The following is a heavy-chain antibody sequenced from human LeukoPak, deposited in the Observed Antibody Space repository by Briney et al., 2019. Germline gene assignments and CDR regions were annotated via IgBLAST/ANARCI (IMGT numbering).Heavy chain of an antibody. V-gene: IGHV4-59*07. CDR3: ARMGPRFYYYYMDV. J-gene: IGHJ6*03. CDR1: GDSISSYY. D-gene: IGHD3-16*01. Sequence: SDTLSLTCTVSGDSISSYYWSWIRRSPGKGLEGIRNFYHSGSPNYNPSLKSRVTISVDTSKNQFSLKLNSVTAADTAVYYCARMGPRFYYYYMDVWGKGTTVTVSS. CDR2: FYHSGSP.